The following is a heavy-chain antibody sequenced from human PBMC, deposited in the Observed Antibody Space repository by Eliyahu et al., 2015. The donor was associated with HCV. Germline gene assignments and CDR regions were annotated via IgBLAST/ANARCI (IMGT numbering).Heavy chain of an antibody. Sequence: EVQLVESGGGLVQPGRSLRLSCTASGFTFGDYAXXWVRQAPGKGLEWVGFIRSKTYGGTTEYAAPVKGRFTISRDDSKSIAYLEMNSLKTEDTAVYYCTRLLAHCSAGYCFGLNHWGQGTLVTVSS. CDR3: TRLLAHCSAGYCFGLNH. CDR2: IRSKTYGGTT. CDR1: GFTFGDYA. V-gene: IGHV3-49*04. D-gene: IGHD2-21*01. J-gene: IGHJ4*02.